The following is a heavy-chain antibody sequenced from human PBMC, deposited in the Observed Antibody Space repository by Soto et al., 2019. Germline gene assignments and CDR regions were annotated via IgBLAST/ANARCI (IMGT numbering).Heavy chain of an antibody. D-gene: IGHD1-1*01. CDR3: ARHPTIARFENGLDV. CDR2: IYYRGTT. Sequence: VQLQESGPGLVKPSETLSLTCTVSGGSVSGYYWSWIRQPPGKGLEWIGYIYYRGTTIYSPSLDRRVTVSVDTAKDQVSLKRTSVTPADTAVYYCARHPTIARFENGLDVWGHGTMVTVSS. J-gene: IGHJ6*02. V-gene: IGHV4-59*08. CDR1: GGSVSGYY.